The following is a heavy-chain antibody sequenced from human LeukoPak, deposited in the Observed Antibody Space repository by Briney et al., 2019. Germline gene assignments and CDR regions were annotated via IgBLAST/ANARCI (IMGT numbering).Heavy chain of an antibody. CDR3: ARSGTVTTGQFDC. D-gene: IGHD4-17*01. V-gene: IGHV4-39*07. J-gene: IGHJ4*02. Sequence: SETLSLTCTVSVGSISSSAHYWAWIRQSAEKGLDWIASIVSNGNTYYNSSVNSRVTISVDTSNNQFSLKLTSLTSAQTTVDYCARSGTVTTGQFDCWGRAGLVTVCS. CDR1: VGSISSSAHY. CDR2: IVSNGNT.